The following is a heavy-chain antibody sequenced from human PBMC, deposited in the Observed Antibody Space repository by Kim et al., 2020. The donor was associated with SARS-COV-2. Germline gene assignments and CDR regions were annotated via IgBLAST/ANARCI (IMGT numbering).Heavy chain of an antibody. CDR3: ARDQVYGGNSGGYGLDG. CDR1: GFTVSNC. Sequence: GGSLRLSCAASGFTVSNCMSWVRQAPAKGLEWFSFIYSDDSAFYADSVTDRFTVSRYNSKNTLYLQMNSLSAGDTAAYYCARDQVYGGNSGGYGLDGWG. CDR2: IYSDDSA. J-gene: IGHJ6*02. V-gene: IGHV3-66*01. D-gene: IGHD4-17*01.